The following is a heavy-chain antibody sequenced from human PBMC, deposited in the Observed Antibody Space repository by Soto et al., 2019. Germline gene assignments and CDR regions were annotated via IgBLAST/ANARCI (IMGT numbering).Heavy chain of an antibody. D-gene: IGHD4-17*01. CDR1: GDSVSSKSVA. CDR3: ARDRDYGDFELDY. V-gene: IGHV6-1*01. Sequence: SQTLSLTCAISGDSVSSKSVAWNWIRQSPSRGLEWLGRTYYRSKWYNDYGISVKSRITINSDTSKNQFSLQLNSVTPEDTAVYYCARDRDYGDFELDYWGQGTLVTVSS. J-gene: IGHJ4*02. CDR2: TYYRSKWYN.